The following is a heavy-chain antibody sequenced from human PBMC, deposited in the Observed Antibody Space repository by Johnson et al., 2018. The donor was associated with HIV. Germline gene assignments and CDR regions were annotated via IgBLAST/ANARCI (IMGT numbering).Heavy chain of an antibody. CDR3: AKPYYDFWSGYYEYNAFDI. CDR2: IWYDGSNK. CDR1: GFTFSGYA. V-gene: IGHV3-33*06. J-gene: IGHJ3*02. D-gene: IGHD3-3*01. Sequence: VQVVESGGGVVQPGKSLRLSCAASGFTFSGYAIHWVRQAPGKGLEWVAVIWYDGSNKYYADSVKGRFTISRDNSKNTIYLQMNSLRVEDTAVYYCAKPYYDFWSGYYEYNAFDIWGQGTLVTVSS.